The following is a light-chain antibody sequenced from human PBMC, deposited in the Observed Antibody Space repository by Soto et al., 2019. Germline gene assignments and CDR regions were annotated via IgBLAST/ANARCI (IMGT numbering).Light chain of an antibody. CDR2: DAS. V-gene: IGKV1-5*01. J-gene: IGKJ1*01. Sequence: DKQMTQSPSTLSASVGDRVTITCRASQSISSWLAWYQQKPGKVPNLLIYDASTLESGVPSRFSGSGSGTEFTLTISGLQPYDFATYYCQQYNSFPWTFGQGTKVDIK. CDR1: QSISSW. CDR3: QQYNSFPWT.